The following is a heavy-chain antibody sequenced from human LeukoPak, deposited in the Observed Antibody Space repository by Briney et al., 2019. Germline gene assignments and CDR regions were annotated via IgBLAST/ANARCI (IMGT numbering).Heavy chain of an antibody. J-gene: IGHJ4*02. CDR3: AIGGDSSTSCYRCFDF. D-gene: IGHD2-2*02. Sequence: GESLKISCKGSGYRFTNYWIGWVRQMPGKGLEWMGLIYPGDSDTRYSPSFQGQVTISADKSITTAYLQWSSLKASDTAIYYCAIGGDSSTSCYRCFDFWGQGTLVTVSS. CDR2: IYPGDSDT. V-gene: IGHV5-51*01. CDR1: GYRFTNYW.